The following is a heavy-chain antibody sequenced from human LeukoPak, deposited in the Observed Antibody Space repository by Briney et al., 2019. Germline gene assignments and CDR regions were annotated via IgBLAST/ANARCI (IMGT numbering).Heavy chain of an antibody. D-gene: IGHD2-15*01. J-gene: IGHJ4*02. V-gene: IGHV1-2*02. CDR2: MNPNSGET. Sequence: ASVTVSCKASGYLFTGFFIHWVRLAPGQGLEWMGWMNPNSGETKSAPKFQGRVAMTRVTSISTAYMELSGLTSDDTAIYYCAKRGGALSDWGQGTPITVTS. CDR1: GYLFTGFF. CDR3: AKRGGALSD.